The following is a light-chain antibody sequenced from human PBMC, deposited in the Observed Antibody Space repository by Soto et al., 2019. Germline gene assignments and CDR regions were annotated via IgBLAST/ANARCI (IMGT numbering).Light chain of an antibody. V-gene: IGKV1-5*01. CDR3: QESYGPSWT. CDR2: DAS. CDR1: QSISSW. J-gene: IGKJ1*01. Sequence: DLQMTQSPSTLSASVGDRVTITCRASQSISSWLAWYQQKPGKAPKLLIYDASSWDSGVPSRFSGSGSGTEFTLTISSLQPDDVATYYCQESYGPSWTFGQGTKLDLK.